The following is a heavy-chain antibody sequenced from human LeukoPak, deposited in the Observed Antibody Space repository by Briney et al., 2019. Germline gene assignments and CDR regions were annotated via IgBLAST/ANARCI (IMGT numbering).Heavy chain of an antibody. V-gene: IGHV4-61*01. CDR1: GVSISSSSFY. CDR3: ATYRANESGRGY. Sequence: NSSETLSLTCTVSGVSISSSSFYWVWIRQPPGKGLEWLGKIDYPGSTNYNPSLKSRVTISMDTSKNQVSLKLTSVTAADTAVYYCATYRANESGRGYWGQGILVAVAS. CDR2: IDYPGST. D-gene: IGHD3-10*01. J-gene: IGHJ4*02.